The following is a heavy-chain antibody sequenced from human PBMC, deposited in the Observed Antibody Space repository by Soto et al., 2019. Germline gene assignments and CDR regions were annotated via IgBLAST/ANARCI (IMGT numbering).Heavy chain of an antibody. CDR2: IWYDGSNK. CDR3: SRDIHYYGSESDAFDI. CDR1: GFTFSSYG. Sequence: GGSLRLSCAASGFTFSSYGMHWVRQAPGKGLEWVAVIWYDGSNKYYADSVKGRFTISRDNSKNTLYLQMNSLRAEDTAVHYCSRDIHYYGSESDAFDIWGQGTMVTVSS. V-gene: IGHV3-33*01. J-gene: IGHJ3*02. D-gene: IGHD3-10*01.